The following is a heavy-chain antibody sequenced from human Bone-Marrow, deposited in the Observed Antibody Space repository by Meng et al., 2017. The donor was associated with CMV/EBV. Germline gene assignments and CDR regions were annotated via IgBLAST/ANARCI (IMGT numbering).Heavy chain of an antibody. D-gene: IGHD3-3*01. J-gene: IGHJ6*02. V-gene: IGHV4-34*08. Sequence: GSLRLSCAASGFTVSSNYMSWVRQAPGKGLEWIGEINHSGSTNYNPSLKSRVTISVDTSKNQFSLKLSSVTAADTAVYYCAKRGIFGVYIMDVWGRGTTVTVSS. CDR1: GFTVSSNY. CDR2: INHSGST. CDR3: AKRGIFGVYIMDV.